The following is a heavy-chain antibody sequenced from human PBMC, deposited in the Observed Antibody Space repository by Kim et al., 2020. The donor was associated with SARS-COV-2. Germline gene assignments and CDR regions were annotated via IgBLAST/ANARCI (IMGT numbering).Heavy chain of an antibody. CDR3: AKVGSGWSDSGWFDP. CDR1: GFTFSSYV. CDR2: IYSGGGTT. V-gene: IGHV3-23*03. J-gene: IGHJ5*02. Sequence: GGSLRHSCAASGFTFSSYVMSWVRQTPGKGLEWVSVIYSGGGTTYYADSVKGRFTISRDNSKNTLFLQMDSLRAEDTAVYYCAKVGSGWSDSGWFDPWG. D-gene: IGHD6-19*01.